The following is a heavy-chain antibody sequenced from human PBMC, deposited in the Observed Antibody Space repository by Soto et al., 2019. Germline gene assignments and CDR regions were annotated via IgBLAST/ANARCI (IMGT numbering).Heavy chain of an antibody. D-gene: IGHD3-10*01. J-gene: IGHJ5*02. CDR2: IVPTLRLT. CDR1: GDTSTIYT. V-gene: IGHV1-69*02. Sequence: VQLVQSGAEVKKPGASLRVSCETSGDTSTIYTITWVRQAPGQGLQWMGRIVPTLRLTNYAQEFQGRLTITTTHIALPSLTSEDTAVYFCAAVKFGAGRVGVQSWGQGTLVTVSS. CDR3: AAVKFGAGRVGVQS.